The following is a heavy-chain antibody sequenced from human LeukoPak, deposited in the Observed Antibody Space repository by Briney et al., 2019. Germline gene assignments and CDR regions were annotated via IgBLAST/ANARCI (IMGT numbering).Heavy chain of an antibody. CDR3: AREDYYDSSGTPVFDY. Sequence: SETLSLTCAVYGGSFSGYYWSWIRQPPGKGLEWIGEINHSGSTNYNPSLKSRITISVDTSKNQFSLKLSSVTAADTAVYYCAREDYYDSSGTPVFDYWGQGTLVTVSS. CDR1: GGSFSGYY. D-gene: IGHD3-22*01. CDR2: INHSGST. J-gene: IGHJ4*02. V-gene: IGHV4-34*01.